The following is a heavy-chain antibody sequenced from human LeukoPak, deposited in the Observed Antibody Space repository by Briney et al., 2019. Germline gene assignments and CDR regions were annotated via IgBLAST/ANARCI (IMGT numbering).Heavy chain of an antibody. V-gene: IGHV4-61*02. CDR1: GGSISSGSYY. Sequence: SQTLSLTCTVSGGSISSGSYYWSWIRQPAGKGLEWIGRIYTSGSTNYNPSLKSRVTISVDTSKNQFSLKLSSVTAADTAVYYCARSMIVVVTFAFDIWGQGTMVTVSS. D-gene: IGHD3-22*01. CDR2: IYTSGST. J-gene: IGHJ3*02. CDR3: ARSMIVVVTFAFDI.